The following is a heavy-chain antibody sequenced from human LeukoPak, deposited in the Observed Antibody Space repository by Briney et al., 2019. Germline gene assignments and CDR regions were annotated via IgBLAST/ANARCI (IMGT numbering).Heavy chain of an antibody. Sequence: GESLRISCKGSGYNFRCYWINWVRQMPGKGLEWMGTIDPSDSYTDYSPSFQGHVTITADKSINTAYLQWSSLRASDTAIYYCARSKAVDFWGQGTLVTVSS. CDR1: GYNFRCYW. CDR2: IDPSDSYT. V-gene: IGHV5-10-1*01. CDR3: ARSKAVDF. J-gene: IGHJ4*02.